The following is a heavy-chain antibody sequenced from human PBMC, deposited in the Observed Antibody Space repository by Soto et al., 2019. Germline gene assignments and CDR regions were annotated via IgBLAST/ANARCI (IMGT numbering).Heavy chain of an antibody. V-gene: IGHV4-61*01. J-gene: IGHJ4*02. CDR1: GLSVTSDSF. CDR2: AYYRGGT. CDR3: ARDLGQGNSPAHNYFDF. D-gene: IGHD3-16*01. Sequence: SETLCLTCTVSGLSVTSDSFWSWLRQAPGKGLEWIGYAYYRGGTRYNPSLKSRLTISVDTSKNQFSLSLSSVTPTDTAVYYCARDLGQGNSPAHNYFDFWGQGSLVTVSS.